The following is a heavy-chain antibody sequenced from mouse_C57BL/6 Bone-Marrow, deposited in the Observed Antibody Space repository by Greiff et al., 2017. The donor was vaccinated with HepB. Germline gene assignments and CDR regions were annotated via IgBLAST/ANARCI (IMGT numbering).Heavy chain of an antibody. V-gene: IGHV1-54*01. Sequence: QVQLKQSGAELVRPGTSVKVSCKASGYAFTNYLIEWVKQRPGQGLEWIGVINPGSGGTTYNEKFKGKATLTADKSSSTAYMQLSSLTSEDSAVYCCARGGWLLRYWYFDVWGTGTTVTVSS. CDR1: GYAFTNYL. D-gene: IGHD2-3*01. CDR2: INPGSGGT. J-gene: IGHJ1*03. CDR3: ARGGWLLRYWYFDV.